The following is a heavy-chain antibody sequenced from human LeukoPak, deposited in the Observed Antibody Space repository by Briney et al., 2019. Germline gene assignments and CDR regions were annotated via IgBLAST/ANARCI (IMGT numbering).Heavy chain of an antibody. CDR2: LNPAGSET. CDR1: GFSFSAYW. D-gene: IGHD2-15*01. V-gene: IGHV3-7*01. CDR3: ARFGYVAAVDV. J-gene: IGHJ4*02. Sequence: GGSLRLSCAASGFSFSAYWMTWVRQAPGTGLEWVANLNPAGSETYYVDPVKGRFSISRDNAKNLVYLQMNSLRAEDTAVYHCARFGYVAAVDVWGQGTPVTVSS.